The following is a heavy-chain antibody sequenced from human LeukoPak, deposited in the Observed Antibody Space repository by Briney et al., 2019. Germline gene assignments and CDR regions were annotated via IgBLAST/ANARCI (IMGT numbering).Heavy chain of an antibody. CDR2: IRSKAYGGTI. Sequence: GGSLRLSCAAYGFIFGDRAMSWVRQAPGKGLEWVGFIRSKAYGGTIEYAASVQGRFTISRDDSKGIAYLQMNSLETEDTAVYYCGRGPILLWIHNGIGVWGPGTTVTVSS. D-gene: IGHD3-10*01. CDR3: GRGPILLWIHNGIGV. CDR1: GFIFGDRA. V-gene: IGHV3-49*04. J-gene: IGHJ6*02.